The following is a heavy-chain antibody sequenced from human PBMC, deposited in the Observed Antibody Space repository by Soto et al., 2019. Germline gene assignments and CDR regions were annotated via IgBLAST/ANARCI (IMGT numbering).Heavy chain of an antibody. J-gene: IGHJ6*02. CDR2: IIPIFGTA. V-gene: IGHV1-69*01. CDR1: GGTFSSYA. CDR3: ARDRRRLHLSDYYYGMDV. Sequence: QVQLVQSGAEVKKPGSSVKVSCKASGGTFSSYAISWVRQAPGQGLEWMGGIIPIFGTANYAQKFQGRVTITADESTSTAYMELSSLRSEDTAVYYCARDRRRLHLSDYYYGMDVWGQGTTVTVSS. D-gene: IGHD6-25*01.